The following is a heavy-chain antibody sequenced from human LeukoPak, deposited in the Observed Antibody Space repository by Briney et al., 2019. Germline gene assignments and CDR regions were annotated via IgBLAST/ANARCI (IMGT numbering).Heavy chain of an antibody. CDR2: ISSSSSYI. CDR3: VRDRGYSNFDY. J-gene: IGHJ4*02. D-gene: IGHD4-11*01. V-gene: IGHV3-21*01. CDR1: GFTFSRHS. Sequence: GGSLRLSCAASGFTFSRHSMNWVRQTPGKGLEWVSSISSSSSYIYYEDPVKGRFTISRDNAKNSLYLQMNSLRAEDTAVYYCVRDRGYSNFDYWGQGSLVTVSS.